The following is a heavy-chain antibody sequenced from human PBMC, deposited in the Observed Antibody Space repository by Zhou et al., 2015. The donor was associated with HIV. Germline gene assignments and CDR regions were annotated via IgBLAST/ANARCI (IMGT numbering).Heavy chain of an antibody. CDR3: AREWGGRTTVTTPLVH. CDR2: ITPLFGKA. CDR1: GGTFITDS. Sequence: QVQLVQSGAEVKKPGSSVRVSCKASGGTFITDSLSWVRQAPGQGLEWMGGITPLFGKANYAQNFQGRLTITADESTSTAYMDLSSLRSEDTAIYYCAREWGGRTTVTTPLVHWGRRNRRDRLL. D-gene: IGHD3-16*01. J-gene: IGHJ4*01. V-gene: IGHV1-69*01.